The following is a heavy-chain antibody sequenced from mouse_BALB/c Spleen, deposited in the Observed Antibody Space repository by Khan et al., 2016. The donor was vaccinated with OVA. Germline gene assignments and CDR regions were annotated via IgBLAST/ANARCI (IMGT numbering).Heavy chain of an antibody. Sequence: EVQLQESGPGLVKPSQSLSLTYTVTGYSITSDYAWNWIRQFPGNKLGWMGFISYSGNTNYNPSLKSRISITRDTSKNQFFLQLNTVTTEDTATYYCARVYGGDFAYWGQGTTLTVSS. CDR1: GYSITSDYA. CDR3: ARVYGGDFAY. J-gene: IGHJ2*01. CDR2: ISYSGNT. V-gene: IGHV3-2*02. D-gene: IGHD1-1*01.